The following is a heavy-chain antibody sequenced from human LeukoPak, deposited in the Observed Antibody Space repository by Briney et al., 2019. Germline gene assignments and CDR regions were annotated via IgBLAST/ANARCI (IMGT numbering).Heavy chain of an antibody. CDR1: GFTFSSYA. J-gene: IGHJ5*02. CDR2: ISSNGGST. Sequence: GGSLRLSCAASGFTFSSYAMHWVRQAPGKGLEYVSAISSNGGSTYYANSVKGRFTISRDNSKNALYLQMGSLRAEDMAVYYCARNTYQDHGGNSELDLWFDPWGQGTLVTVSS. CDR3: ARNTYQDHGGNSELDLWFDP. D-gene: IGHD4-23*01. V-gene: IGHV3-64*01.